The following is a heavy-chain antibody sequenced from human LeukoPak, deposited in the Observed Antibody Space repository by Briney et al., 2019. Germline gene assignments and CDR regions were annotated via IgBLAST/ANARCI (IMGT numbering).Heavy chain of an antibody. CDR2: IDWDDDQ. D-gene: IGHD6-19*01. CDR3: ARIPTIYSSTWYFDS. CDR1: GFSLSTRRMC. Sequence: SGPALVKPTQTLTLTSTYSGFSLSTRRMCVNWIRQSPGKALEWLARIDWDDDQYYNPSLMTRLAISKDTSKNQVVLTMTNMDAVDTATYFCARIPTIYSSTWYFDSWGPGTLVTVSS. V-gene: IGHV2-70*11. J-gene: IGHJ4*02.